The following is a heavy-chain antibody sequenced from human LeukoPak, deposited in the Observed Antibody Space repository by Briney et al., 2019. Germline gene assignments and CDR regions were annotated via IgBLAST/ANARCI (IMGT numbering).Heavy chain of an antibody. V-gene: IGHV3-21*01. J-gene: IGHJ3*02. CDR2: ISSSSSYI. CDR1: GFTFSSYS. CDR3: ASYYDFWSGYKGWAFDI. D-gene: IGHD3-3*01. Sequence: GGSLRLSCAASGFTFSSYSMNWVRQAPGKGLEWVSSISSSSSYIYYADSVKGRFTISRDNAKNSLYLQMNSLRAEDTAVYYCASYYDFWSGYKGWAFDIWGQGTMVTVSS.